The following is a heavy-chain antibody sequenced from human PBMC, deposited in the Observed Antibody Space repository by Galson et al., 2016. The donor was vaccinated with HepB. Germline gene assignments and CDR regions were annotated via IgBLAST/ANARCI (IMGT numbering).Heavy chain of an antibody. J-gene: IGHJ4*02. CDR3: ARKSRSGDHLDS. D-gene: IGHD7-27*01. Sequence: QSGAAVKKPGESLNISCKGSGYSFSSNWIVWVRQMPGKGLEWMGTILPRDSDTKYSPSFQGQVTISAEQTINTAFPQLISLKDSDPAIYYCARKSRSGDHLDSWGQGTLITVSS. CDR1: GYSFSSNW. CDR2: ILPRDSDT. V-gene: IGHV5-51*03.